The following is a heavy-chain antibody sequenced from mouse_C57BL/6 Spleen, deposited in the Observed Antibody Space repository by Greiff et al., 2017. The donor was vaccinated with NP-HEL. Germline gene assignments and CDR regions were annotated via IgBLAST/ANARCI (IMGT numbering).Heavy chain of an antibody. CDR1: GYTFTSYW. V-gene: IGHV1-72*01. CDR2: IDPNSGGT. CDR3: ARCWAHDYDRNWYFDV. J-gene: IGHJ1*03. D-gene: IGHD2-4*01. Sequence: QVQLQQPGAELVKPGASVKLSCKASGYTFTSYWMHWVKQRPGRGLEWIGRIDPNSGGTKYNEKFKSKATLTVDKPSSTAYMQLSSLTSEDSAVYDCARCWAHDYDRNWYFDVWGTGTTVTVSS.